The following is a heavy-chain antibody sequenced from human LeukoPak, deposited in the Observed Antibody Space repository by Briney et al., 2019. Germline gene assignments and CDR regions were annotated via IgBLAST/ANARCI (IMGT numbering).Heavy chain of an antibody. Sequence: SVKVSCKASGYTFPSYGISWVRQAPGQGLEWMGGIIPIFGTANYAQKFQGRVTITADESTSTAYMELSSLRSEDTAVYYCAINEDIVLMVYAPFDYWGQGTLVTVSS. CDR1: GYTFPSYG. CDR2: IIPIFGTA. V-gene: IGHV1-69*13. CDR3: AINEDIVLMVYAPFDY. J-gene: IGHJ4*02. D-gene: IGHD2-8*01.